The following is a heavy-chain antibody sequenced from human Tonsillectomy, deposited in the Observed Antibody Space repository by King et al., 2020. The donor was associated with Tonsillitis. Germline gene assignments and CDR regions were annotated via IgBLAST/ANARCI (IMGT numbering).Heavy chain of an antibody. V-gene: IGHV3-30*18. Sequence: VQLVESGGGVVHPGRSLRLSCAASGFTFCNYGMHWVRQAPGKGLEWVAVISYDGSNKYYADSVKGRFTISRDNSKNTLYLQMNSLRAEDTAVYYCAKARGYDSRAPYYGIDVWGQGTTVTVSS. CDR2: ISYDGSNK. D-gene: IGHD5-12*01. J-gene: IGHJ6*02. CDR1: GFTFCNYG. CDR3: AKARGYDSRAPYYGIDV.